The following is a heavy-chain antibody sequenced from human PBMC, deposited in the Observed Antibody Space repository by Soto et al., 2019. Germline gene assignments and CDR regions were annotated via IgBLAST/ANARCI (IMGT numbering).Heavy chain of an antibody. CDR3: TGEVASAY. D-gene: IGHD2-8*02. J-gene: IGHJ4*02. V-gene: IGHV3-30*03. CDR2: ISRDGGTK. Sequence: QVQLVESGGGVVQPGRSLRLSCAVSGFTVSTYGMHWVRQAPGKGLEWVAVISRDGGTKYYADSVKGRCTISRDNSRNTLFLEMNSLRGDDMAGYYCTGEVASAYWGQGTLVTVSS. CDR1: GFTVSTYG.